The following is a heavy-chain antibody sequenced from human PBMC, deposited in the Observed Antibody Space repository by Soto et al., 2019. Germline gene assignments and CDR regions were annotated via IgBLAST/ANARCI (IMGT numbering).Heavy chain of an antibody. J-gene: IGHJ4*02. Sequence: QLQLQESGPGLVKPSETLSLTCTVSGGSISSSSYYWGWIRQPPGKGLEWIGTIYYTGSTYHNPSLKSRVTISVDTSKNQFSLKLSSVTAADTAFYFCARQSSTSMAARYFDSWGQGTLVTVSS. CDR1: GGSISSSSYY. CDR2: IYYTGST. CDR3: ARQSSTSMAARYFDS. V-gene: IGHV4-39*01. D-gene: IGHD6-6*01.